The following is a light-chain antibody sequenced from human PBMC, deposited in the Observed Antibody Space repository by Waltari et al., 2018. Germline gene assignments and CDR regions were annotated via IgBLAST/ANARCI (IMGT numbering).Light chain of an antibody. CDR3: HQRTNWPLT. V-gene: IGKV3-11*01. J-gene: IGKJ4*01. CDR1: QSVSSY. Sequence: ETVLTQSPGTLSLSPGDRATLSCSASQSVSSYLAWYQQKPGQAPMLLIYDASNRATGIPARFSGSGSGTDVTLTISSLEPEDFAVYYCHQRTNWPLTFGGGTKVEIK. CDR2: DAS.